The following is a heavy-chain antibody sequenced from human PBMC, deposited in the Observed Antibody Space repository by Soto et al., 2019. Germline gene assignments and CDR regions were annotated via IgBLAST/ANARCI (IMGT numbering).Heavy chain of an antibody. CDR3: AKPNLYCTSTSCYGY. V-gene: IGHV3-23*01. J-gene: IGHJ6*02. CDR1: GFTFSSYA. Sequence: GSLRLSCAASGFTFSSYAMSWVRQAPGKGLEWVSVISGSGGTIHYADSVKGRFTISRDNSKNTLYLQMNSLRAEDTAVYYCAKPNLYCTSTSCYGYWGQGTTVTVSS. CDR2: ISGSGGTI. D-gene: IGHD2-2*01.